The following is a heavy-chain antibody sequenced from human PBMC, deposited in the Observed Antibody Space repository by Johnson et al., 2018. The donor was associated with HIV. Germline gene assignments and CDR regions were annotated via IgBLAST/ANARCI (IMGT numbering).Heavy chain of an antibody. CDR1: GFTLSNYG. CDR2: IRYDGSNK. J-gene: IGHJ3*02. Sequence: QVQLVESGGGVVQPGGSLRLPCVASGFTLSNYGMHWVRQAPGKGLEWVAFIRYDGSNKYYADSVKGRFTSTRDTSKNTVYLQMTSLRAEDTAVYYCARDYYDSSGYHHAFDIWGQGTMVTVSS. V-gene: IGHV3-30*02. D-gene: IGHD3-22*01. CDR3: ARDYYDSSGYHHAFDI.